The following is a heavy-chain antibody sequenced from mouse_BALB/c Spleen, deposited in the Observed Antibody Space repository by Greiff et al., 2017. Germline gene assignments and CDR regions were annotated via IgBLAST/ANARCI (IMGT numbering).Heavy chain of an antibody. D-gene: IGHD1-2*01. Sequence: EVMLVESGGGLVKPGGSLKLSCAASGFTFSSYTMSWVRQTPEKRLEWVATISSGGSYTYYPDSVKGRFTISRDNAKNTLYLQMSSLKSEDTAMYYCTRDRTTARGYAMDYWGQGTSVTVSS. CDR3: TRDRTTARGYAMDY. CDR2: ISSGGSYT. V-gene: IGHV5-6-4*01. J-gene: IGHJ4*01. CDR1: GFTFSSYT.